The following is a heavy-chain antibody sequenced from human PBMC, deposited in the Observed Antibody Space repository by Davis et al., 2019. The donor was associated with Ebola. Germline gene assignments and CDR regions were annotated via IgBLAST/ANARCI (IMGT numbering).Heavy chain of an antibody. J-gene: IGHJ6*02. D-gene: IGHD3-10*01. CDR1: GASTSNVN. V-gene: IGHV4-59*08. CDR3: ARLMVRDLEGHYYGMDV. CDR2: IHYSGST. Sequence: PSETLSPTCPVSGASTSNVNWSWIRQFPGKGLEWIGYIHYSGSTNFNPSLKSRVTISVAKSKNHFSLNLKSVTAADTAVYYCARLMVRDLEGHYYGMDVWGQGTMVTVSS.